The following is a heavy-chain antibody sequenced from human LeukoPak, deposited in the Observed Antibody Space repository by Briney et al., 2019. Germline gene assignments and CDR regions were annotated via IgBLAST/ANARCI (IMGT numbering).Heavy chain of an antibody. CDR3: AKDIVVVITGYYFDY. D-gene: IGHD3-22*01. Sequence: GGSLRLPCAASGFTFSSYAMSWVRQAPGKRLEWVSAISGSGGSTYYADSVKGRFTISRDNSKNTLYLQMNSLRAEDTAVYYCAKDIVVVITGYYFDYWGQGTLVTVSS. CDR1: GFTFSSYA. V-gene: IGHV3-23*01. J-gene: IGHJ4*02. CDR2: ISGSGGST.